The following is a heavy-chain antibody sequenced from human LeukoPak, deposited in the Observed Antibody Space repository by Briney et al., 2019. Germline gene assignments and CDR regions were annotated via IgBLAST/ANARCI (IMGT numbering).Heavy chain of an antibody. CDR2: INPNSGGT. Sequence: GASVKVSCKASGYTFTGYYMHWVRQAPGQGLEWMGWINPNSGGTNYAQKFQGRVTMTRDTSISTAYMELSSLRSEDTAVYYCARVAICGGDCYFVTDWFDSWGQGTLVTVSS. CDR3: ARVAICGGDCYFVTDWFDS. CDR1: GYTFTGYY. J-gene: IGHJ5*01. V-gene: IGHV1-2*02. D-gene: IGHD2-21*02.